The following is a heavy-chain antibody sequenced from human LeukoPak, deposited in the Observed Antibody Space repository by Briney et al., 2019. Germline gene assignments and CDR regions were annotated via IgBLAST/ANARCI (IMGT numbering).Heavy chain of an antibody. Sequence: ASVKVSCKASGYTFTSYGISWVRQAPGQGLEWMGWISAYNGNTNYAQKFQGRVAMTTDRSRTTAFIEVTSLTYDDTAVYYCARGTRASFFDIWGQGTMVTVSS. CDR2: ISAYNGNT. J-gene: IGHJ3*02. CDR3: ARGTRASFFDI. V-gene: IGHV1-18*01. CDR1: GYTFTSYG.